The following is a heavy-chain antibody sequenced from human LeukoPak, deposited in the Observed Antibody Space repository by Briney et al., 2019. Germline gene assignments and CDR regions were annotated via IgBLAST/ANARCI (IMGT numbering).Heavy chain of an antibody. CDR3: TREGVDVFDI. J-gene: IGHJ3*02. CDR1: GFTFSNYA. D-gene: IGHD3-10*01. CDR2: ISGSGGDT. Sequence: PGGSLRLSCAASGFTFSNYAMNWVRQAPGKGLEWVSAISGSGGDTYYADSVKGRFTISRDNTKNSLYLQMNSLRAEDTAVYYCTREGVDVFDIWGQGTMVTVSS. V-gene: IGHV3-23*01.